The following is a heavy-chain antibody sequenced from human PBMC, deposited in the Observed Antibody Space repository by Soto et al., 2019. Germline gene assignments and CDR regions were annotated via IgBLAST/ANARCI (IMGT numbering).Heavy chain of an antibody. V-gene: IGHV3-9*01. CDR3: AKSTGRTANGMGV. Sequence: EVQVVESGGGLVQPGRSLRLSCAASGFSFDDYAMHWVRQAPGKGLEWVSVIRWNSGTIGYADSVKGRFTISRDNAKNSLYLQMNSLRAEDTALYYCAKSTGRTANGMGVWGQGTTVTVSS. CDR2: IRWNSGTI. D-gene: IGHD2-21*02. CDR1: GFSFDDYA. J-gene: IGHJ6*02.